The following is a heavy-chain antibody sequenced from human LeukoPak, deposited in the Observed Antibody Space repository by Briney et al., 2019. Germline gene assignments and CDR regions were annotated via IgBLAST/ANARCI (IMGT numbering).Heavy chain of an antibody. D-gene: IGHD1-26*01. Sequence: PGGSLRLSCAASGFTFSSYGMSWVRRAPGKGLEWVSAISGSGGSTYYADSVKGRFTISRDNSKNTLYLQMNSLRAEDTAVYYCANRGAEVGATVAPGDYWGQGTLVTVSS. CDR2: ISGSGGST. J-gene: IGHJ4*02. CDR3: ANRGAEVGATVAPGDY. CDR1: GFTFSSYG. V-gene: IGHV3-23*01.